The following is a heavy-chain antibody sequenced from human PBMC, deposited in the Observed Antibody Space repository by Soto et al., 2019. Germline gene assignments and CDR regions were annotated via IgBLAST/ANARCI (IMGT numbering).Heavy chain of an antibody. CDR1: GFTFSDYY. CDR2: ISSSGSTI. Sequence: PGGSLRLSCAASGFTFSDYYMSWIRQAPGKGLEWVSYISSSGSTIYYADSVKGRFTISRDNAKNSLYLQMNSLRAEDTAVYYCAREATAMMHYYMDVWGKGTTVTVSS. CDR3: AREATAMMHYYMDV. V-gene: IGHV3-11*01. J-gene: IGHJ6*03. D-gene: IGHD1-26*01.